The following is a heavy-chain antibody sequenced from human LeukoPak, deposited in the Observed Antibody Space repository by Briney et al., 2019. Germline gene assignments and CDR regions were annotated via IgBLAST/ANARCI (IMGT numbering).Heavy chain of an antibody. V-gene: IGHV3-23*01. J-gene: IGHJ4*02. D-gene: IGHD3-9*01. CDR3: AKLYYDILTGYLPPDY. Sequence: GGSLRLACAASGFTFSSYAMSWVRQAPGKGLEWVSGICGSCGSTYYADSVKGRFTISRDNSKNTLYLQMNSLRAEDTAVYYCAKLYYDILTGYLPPDYWGQGTLVTDSS. CDR2: ICGSCGST. CDR1: GFTFSSYA.